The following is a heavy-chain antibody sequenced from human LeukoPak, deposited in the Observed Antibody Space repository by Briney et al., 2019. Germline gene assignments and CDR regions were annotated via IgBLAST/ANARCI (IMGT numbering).Heavy chain of an antibody. CDR1: GFPFSNYA. J-gene: IGHJ4*02. CDR2: ISDSGDRT. CDR3: AKGLGTSGYHDY. Sequence: GGSLRLPCAASGFPFSNYAMTWVRQAPGKGLERVSGISDSGDRTYYADSVKGRFTISRDNSKNMLYLQMNSLRVEDTALYYCAKGLGTSGYHDYWGQGTLVTVSS. D-gene: IGHD3-22*01. V-gene: IGHV3-23*01.